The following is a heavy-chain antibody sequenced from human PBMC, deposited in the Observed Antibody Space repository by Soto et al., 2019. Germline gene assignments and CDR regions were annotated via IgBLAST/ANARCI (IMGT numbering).Heavy chain of an antibody. CDR1: GYSFTSYW. CDR2: IDPSDSYT. V-gene: IGHV5-10-1*01. CDR3: ARHVPDSSGYRHYGMDV. Sequence: PGESLKISCKGSGYSFTSYWISWVRQMPGKGLEWMGRIDPSDSYTNYSPSFQGHVTISADKSISTAYLQWSSLKASDTAMYYCARHVPDSSGYRHYGMDVWGQGTTVTVSS. J-gene: IGHJ6*02. D-gene: IGHD3-22*01.